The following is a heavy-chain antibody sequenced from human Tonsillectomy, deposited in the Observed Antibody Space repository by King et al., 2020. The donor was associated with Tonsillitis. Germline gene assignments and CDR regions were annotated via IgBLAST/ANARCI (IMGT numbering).Heavy chain of an antibody. CDR3: ASLTYCGGDCYDAFDI. J-gene: IGHJ3*02. CDR2: INSDGSST. V-gene: IGHV3-74*01. Sequence: EVQLVESGGGLVQPGGSLRLSCAASGSTLRSYWMHWVRQAPGKGLVWVSRINSDGSSTTYADSVKGRFTISRDNAKNTLYLQMNSLRAEDTGVYYCASLTYCGGDCYDAFDIWGQGTMVTVSS. CDR1: GSTLRSYW. D-gene: IGHD2-21*02.